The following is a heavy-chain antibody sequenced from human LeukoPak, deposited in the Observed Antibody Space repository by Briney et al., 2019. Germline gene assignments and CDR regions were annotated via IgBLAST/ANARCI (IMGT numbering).Heavy chain of an antibody. J-gene: IGHJ4*02. V-gene: IGHV4-30-2*01. Sequence: SQTLSLTCGVSGGSISSGGFSWSWIRQPPGKGLEWIGYIYHSGSTYYKPSLKSRVTISIDRSKNYSSLNLSSVTAADTAVYYCARGPHYYDSSPPDYWGQGTLVTVSS. CDR3: ARGPHYYDSSPPDY. CDR1: GGSISSGGFS. D-gene: IGHD3-22*01. CDR2: IYHSGST.